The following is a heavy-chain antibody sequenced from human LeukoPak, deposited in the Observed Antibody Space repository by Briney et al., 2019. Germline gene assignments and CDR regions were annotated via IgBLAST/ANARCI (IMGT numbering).Heavy chain of an antibody. CDR2: IIPILGIA. Sequence: ASVKVSRKASGGTFSSYAISWVRQAPGQGLERMGRIIPILGIANYAQKFQGRVTITTDESTSTAYMELSSLRSEDTAVYYCARRGIAAHKNYMDVWGKGTTVTVSS. V-gene: IGHV1-69*04. D-gene: IGHD6-13*01. CDR1: GGTFSSYA. CDR3: ARRGIAAHKNYMDV. J-gene: IGHJ6*03.